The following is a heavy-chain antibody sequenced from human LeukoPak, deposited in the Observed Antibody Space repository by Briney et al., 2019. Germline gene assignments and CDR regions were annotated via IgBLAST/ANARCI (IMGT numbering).Heavy chain of an antibody. D-gene: IGHD3-16*02. CDR1: GYTFTSYG. CDR2: ISAYNGNT. CDR3: ARARLGELSFFPFFDY. J-gene: IGHJ4*02. Sequence: ASVKVSCKASGYTFTSYGISWVRQAPGQGLEWMGWISAYNGNTNYAQKLQGRVTMTTDTSTSTAYMELRSLRSDDTAVYYCARARLGELSFFPFFDYWGQGTLVTVSS. V-gene: IGHV1-18*01.